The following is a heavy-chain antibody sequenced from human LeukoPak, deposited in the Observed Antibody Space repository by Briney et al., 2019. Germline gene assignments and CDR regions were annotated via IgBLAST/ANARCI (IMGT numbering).Heavy chain of an antibody. CDR1: GGSISSYY. J-gene: IGHJ4*02. V-gene: IGHV3-66*01. Sequence: ETLSLTCTVSGGSISSYYWSWIRQPPGKGLEWVSVIYSGGSTYYADSVKGRFTISRDNSKNTLYLQMNSLRAEDTAVYYCARAYSSSFNFDYWGQGTLVTVSS. CDR3: ARAYSSSFNFDY. CDR2: IYSGGST. D-gene: IGHD6-6*01.